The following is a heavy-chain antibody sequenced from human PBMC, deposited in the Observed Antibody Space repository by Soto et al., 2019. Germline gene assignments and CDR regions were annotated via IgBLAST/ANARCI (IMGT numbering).Heavy chain of an antibody. J-gene: IGHJ4*02. Sequence: GSLRLSCAASGFTFSNAWMSWVRQAPGKGLEWVGRIKSKTDGGTTDYAAPVKGRFTISRDDSKNTLYLQMKSLKTEDTAVYYCTPGRAYNYGYYFDYWGQGTLVTVSS. D-gene: IGHD3-16*01. CDR1: GFTFSNAW. CDR3: TPGRAYNYGYYFDY. CDR2: IKSKTDGGTT. V-gene: IGHV3-15*01.